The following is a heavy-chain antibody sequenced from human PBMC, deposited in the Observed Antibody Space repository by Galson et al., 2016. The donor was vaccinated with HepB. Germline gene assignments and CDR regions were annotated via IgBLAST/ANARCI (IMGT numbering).Heavy chain of an antibody. CDR2: MNPKSGTT. D-gene: IGHD2-15*01. Sequence: SVKVSCKASGYIFTSYDINWVRQAPGQGLEWVGWMNPKSGTTGFAQKFQGRVTLTRSTALGTAYMELNSLTSEDTAIYFCARGSTAVYSHSYSMDLWGQGTAVTVSS. V-gene: IGHV1-8*02. CDR3: ARGSTAVYSHSYSMDL. J-gene: IGHJ6*03. CDR1: GYIFTSYD.